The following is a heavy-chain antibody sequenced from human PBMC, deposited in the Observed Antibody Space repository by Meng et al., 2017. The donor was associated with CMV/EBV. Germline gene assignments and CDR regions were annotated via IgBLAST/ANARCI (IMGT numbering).Heavy chain of an antibody. CDR1: GFTFSSYS. D-gene: IGHD6-13*01. CDR3: ARDGAAAGYYYYYGMDV. CDR2: ISSSSSYI. J-gene: IGHJ6*02. Sequence: GGSLRLSCAASGFTFSSYSMNWVRQAPGKGLEWVSSISSSSSYIYYADSVKGRFTISRDNDKNSLYLQMNSLRAEDTAVYYCARDGAAAGYYYYYGMDVWGQGTTVTVSS. V-gene: IGHV3-21*01.